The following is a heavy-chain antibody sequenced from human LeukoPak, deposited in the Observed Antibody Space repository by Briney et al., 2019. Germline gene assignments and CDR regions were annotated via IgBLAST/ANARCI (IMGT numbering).Heavy chain of an antibody. Sequence: SETLSLTCPFCGWSLSGYYWSWLRQPPGKGLEWIGEINHSGSTNYNPSLKSRVTISVDTSKNQFSLKLSSVTAADTAVYYCARVSSWYYYYMDVWGKGTTVTVSS. D-gene: IGHD6-13*01. CDR2: INHSGST. CDR3: ARVSSWYYYYMDV. V-gene: IGHV4-34*01. J-gene: IGHJ6*03. CDR1: GWSLSGYY.